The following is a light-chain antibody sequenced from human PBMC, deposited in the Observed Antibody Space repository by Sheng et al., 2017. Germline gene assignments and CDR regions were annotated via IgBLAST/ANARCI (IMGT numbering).Light chain of an antibody. CDR1: SLRSYY. Sequence: SSELTQDPAVSVALGQAVRITCQGDSLRSYYASWYQQKPGQAPVLVIYGKTTGPQGSQTDSPGSSSGNTASLTITGAQAEDEADYYCNSRDSSGNHLRVFGGGTKLTVL. CDR3: NSRDSSGNHLRV. J-gene: IGLJ2*01. V-gene: IGLV3-19*01. CDR2: GKT.